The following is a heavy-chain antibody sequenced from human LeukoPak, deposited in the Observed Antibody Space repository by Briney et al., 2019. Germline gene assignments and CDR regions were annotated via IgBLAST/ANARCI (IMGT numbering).Heavy chain of an antibody. CDR2: ISSIGVTI. V-gene: IGHV3-11*04. CDR1: GFTFSNYY. Sequence: AGGSLRLSCAASGFTFSNYYMNWIRQAPWKGLEWVSYISSIGVTIYYADSVKGRFTISRDNVKNSLYLQLTNLIAEDKTVYSFARGGGNYYFHHWGQRTLVTVFS. D-gene: IGHD4-23*01. J-gene: IGHJ4*02. CDR3: ARGGGNYYFHH.